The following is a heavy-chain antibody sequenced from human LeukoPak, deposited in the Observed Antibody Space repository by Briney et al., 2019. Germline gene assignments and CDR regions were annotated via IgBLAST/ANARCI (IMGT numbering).Heavy chain of an antibody. D-gene: IGHD7-27*01. V-gene: IGHV4-59*01. CDR1: GGSISSYF. J-gene: IGHJ4*02. Sequence: SETLSLTCTVSGGSISSYFWSWIRQPPGKGLEWIGYVYYSGSTNYNPSLKSRVTISVDTSKNQFSLKLSSVTAADTAVYYCARAGELGNYFDYWGQGTLVTVSS. CDR3: ARAGELGNYFDY. CDR2: VYYSGST.